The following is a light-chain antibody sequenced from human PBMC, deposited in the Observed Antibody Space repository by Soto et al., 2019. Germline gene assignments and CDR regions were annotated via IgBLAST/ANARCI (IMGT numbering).Light chain of an antibody. CDR3: QQYGRSPWT. CDR1: QSVTSSY. V-gene: IGKV3-20*01. Sequence: EVVLTQSPGTLSLSPGERATLSCRASQSVTSSYLAWYQQKPGQAPRLLIYGASSRDTGIPDRFSGSGSGTDFTLTISRLEPEDFAVYYCQQYGRSPWTFGQGTKVEIK. CDR2: GAS. J-gene: IGKJ1*01.